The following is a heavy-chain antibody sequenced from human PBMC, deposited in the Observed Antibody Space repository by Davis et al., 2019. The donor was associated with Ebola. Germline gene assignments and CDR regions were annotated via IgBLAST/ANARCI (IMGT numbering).Heavy chain of an antibody. D-gene: IGHD5-24*01. CDR2: ININTGNP. CDR1: GYSFTTYG. V-gene: IGHV7-4-1*01. CDR3: ARGGWLDY. Sequence: ASVKVSCKASGYSFTTYGINWVRQAPGQGLEWMGWININTGNPTYAQGFTGRFVFSLDTSVSTAYLQIRSLEAEDTAMYYCARGGWLDYWGQGTLVTVSS. J-gene: IGHJ4*02.